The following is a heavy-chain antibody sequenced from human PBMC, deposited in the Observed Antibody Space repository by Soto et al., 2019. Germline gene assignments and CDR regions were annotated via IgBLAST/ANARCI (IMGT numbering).Heavy chain of an antibody. CDR1: GFTFSSYS. Sequence: EVQLVESGGGLVQPGGSLRLSCAASGFTFSSYSMNWVRQAPGKGLEWVSYISSSSSTIYYADSVKGRFTISRDNAKNSLYLQMNSLRDEDTAVYYCPRHWLSGYDPRSPIDYWGQGTLVTVSS. D-gene: IGHD5-12*01. J-gene: IGHJ4*02. CDR2: ISSSSSTI. CDR3: PRHWLSGYDPRSPIDY. V-gene: IGHV3-48*02.